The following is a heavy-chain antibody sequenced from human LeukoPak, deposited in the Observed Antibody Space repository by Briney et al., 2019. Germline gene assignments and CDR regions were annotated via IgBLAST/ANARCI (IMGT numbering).Heavy chain of an antibody. CDR1: GFTFSSYG. Sequence: GGSLRLSCAASGFTFSSYGMPWVRQAPGKGLEWVAVISYDGSNKYYADSVKGRITISRDNSKNTLYLQMNSLRAEDTAVYYCAKDYDFWSGYSCQFDYWGQGTLVTVSS. V-gene: IGHV3-30*18. CDR3: AKDYDFWSGYSCQFDY. J-gene: IGHJ4*02. D-gene: IGHD3-3*01. CDR2: ISYDGSNK.